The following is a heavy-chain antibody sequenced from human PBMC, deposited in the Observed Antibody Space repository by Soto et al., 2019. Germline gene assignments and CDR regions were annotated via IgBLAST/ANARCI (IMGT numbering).Heavy chain of an antibody. D-gene: IGHD3-10*01. CDR3: ARDPRWRELLLDY. J-gene: IGHJ4*02. V-gene: IGHV3-30-3*01. CDR2: ISNDGSDI. Sequence: QVQVVESGGGVVQPGRSLRLSCAASGFPFTDYSLHWVRQAPGKGLEWVAIISNDGSDIDYADSVKGRFTISRDNSNNMLHLEMNSLRMEDSAVYYCARDPRWRELLLDYWGQGTLVTVSS. CDR1: GFPFTDYS.